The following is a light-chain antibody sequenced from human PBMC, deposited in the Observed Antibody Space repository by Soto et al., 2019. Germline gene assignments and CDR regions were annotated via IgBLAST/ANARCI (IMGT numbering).Light chain of an antibody. CDR1: SSNIGAGYD. J-gene: IGLJ2*01. Sequence: QPVLTQPPSVSGAPGQRVTISGTGSSSNIGAGYDVHWYQQLPGTAPKLLIYGNSNRPSGVPDRFSGSKSGTSASLAITGLQAGDEADYYCQSYDSSLSGSVFGGGTKRTVL. V-gene: IGLV1-40*01. CDR2: GNS. CDR3: QSYDSSLSGSV.